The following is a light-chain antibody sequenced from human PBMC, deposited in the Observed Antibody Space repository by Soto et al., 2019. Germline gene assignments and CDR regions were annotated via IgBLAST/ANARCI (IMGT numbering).Light chain of an antibody. CDR1: RPVVRQY. CDR2: DAV. Sequence: EIVLSQSPDAISLSPGERVSVSCRASRPVVRQYIAWYHQKSGQAPRLLLHDAVTRATGIPDRFSGSGSGSGTDFTLFISRLESEDCGVYYCKQNGRSPTFGPGTKVEVK. V-gene: IGKV3-20*01. J-gene: IGKJ3*01. CDR3: KQNGRSPT.